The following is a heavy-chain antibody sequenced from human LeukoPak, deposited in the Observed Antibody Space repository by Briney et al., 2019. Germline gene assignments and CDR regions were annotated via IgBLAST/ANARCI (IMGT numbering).Heavy chain of an antibody. Sequence: ASVKVSCKASGYTFTGYYMHWVRQAPGQGLEWKGRINPNSGGTNYAQKFQGRVTMTRDTSISTAYMELSRLRSDDTAVYYCARVGLAYCGGDCTNLFDYWGQGTLVTVSS. D-gene: IGHD2-21*02. CDR3: ARVGLAYCGGDCTNLFDY. CDR1: GYTFTGYY. CDR2: INPNSGGT. V-gene: IGHV1-2*06. J-gene: IGHJ4*02.